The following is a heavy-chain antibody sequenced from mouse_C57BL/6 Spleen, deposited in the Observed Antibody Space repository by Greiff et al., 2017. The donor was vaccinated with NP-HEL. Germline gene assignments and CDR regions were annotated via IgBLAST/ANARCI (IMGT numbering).Heavy chain of an antibody. Sequence: EVMLVESGGGLVQPGGSLSLSCAASGFTFTDYYMSWVRQPPGKALEWLGFIRNKANGYTTEYSASVKGRFTISRDNSQSILYLQMNALRAEDSATYYGARYKIVYAMDYWGQGTSVTVSS. CDR1: GFTFTDYY. CDR2: IRNKANGYTT. J-gene: IGHJ4*01. CDR3: ARYKIVYAMDY. V-gene: IGHV7-3*01.